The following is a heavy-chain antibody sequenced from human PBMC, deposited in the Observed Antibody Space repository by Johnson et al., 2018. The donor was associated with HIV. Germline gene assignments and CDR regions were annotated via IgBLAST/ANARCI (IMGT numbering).Heavy chain of an antibody. CDR3: AREQELIGERAFDI. CDR2: INSDGSST. CDR1: GFTFSSYD. J-gene: IGHJ3*02. D-gene: IGHD6-13*01. V-gene: IGHV3-74*01. Sequence: VQLVESGGGLVQPGGSLRLSCAASGFTFSSYDMHWVRQATGKGLEWVSRINSDGSSTSYADSVKGRFTISRDNAKNTLYLQMNSLRAEDTAVYYCAREQELIGERAFDIWGQGTMVTVSS.